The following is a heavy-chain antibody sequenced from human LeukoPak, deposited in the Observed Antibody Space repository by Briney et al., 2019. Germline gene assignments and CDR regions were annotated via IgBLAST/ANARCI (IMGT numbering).Heavy chain of an antibody. V-gene: IGHV3-23*01. CDR1: GFTFSNYA. CDR2: ISSSGTNT. Sequence: GGSLRLSCAASGFTFSNYAITWVRQAPGKGLEWVSTISSSGTNTYYADSVKGRFTISRDNSKNSVYLQLNGLSADDTAVYYCARARACGPSCYIVDYWGQGTLVTVSS. CDR3: ARARACGPSCYIVDY. D-gene: IGHD2-2*02. J-gene: IGHJ4*02.